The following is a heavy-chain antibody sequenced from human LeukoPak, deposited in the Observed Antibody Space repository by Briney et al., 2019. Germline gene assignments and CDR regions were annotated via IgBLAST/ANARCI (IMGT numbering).Heavy chain of an antibody. J-gene: IGHJ4*02. Sequence: PSETLSLTCTVSSGSISTRNYYWGWVRQPPGKALEWIGNIFYTGSTYYSPSLKSRVTISLDTSRNQFSLRLNSVTAADTAVYYCARDPNYYDSSDRGSGWGQGTLVTVSS. CDR2: IFYTGST. CDR3: ARDPNYYDSSDRGSG. D-gene: IGHD3-22*01. V-gene: IGHV4-39*07. CDR1: SGSISTRNYY.